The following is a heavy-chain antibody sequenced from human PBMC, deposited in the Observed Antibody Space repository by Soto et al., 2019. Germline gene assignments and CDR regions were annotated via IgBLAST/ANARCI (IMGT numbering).Heavy chain of an antibody. J-gene: IGHJ4*02. V-gene: IGHV6-1*01. CDR1: GDSVSSNSVT. CDR3: VRLIGNSWLDY. D-gene: IGHD6-13*01. CDR2: TYYRSKWYN. Sequence: SQTLSLTFAISGDSVSSNSVTWNWIRQSPSRGLEWLGRTYYRSKWYNDYAVSVESRITINADTSKNQFFLQLNSVIPEDTAVYYCVRLIGNSWLDYWGQGTLVTVSS.